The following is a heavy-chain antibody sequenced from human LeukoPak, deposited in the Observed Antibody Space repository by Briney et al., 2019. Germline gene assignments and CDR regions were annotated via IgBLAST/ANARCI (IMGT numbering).Heavy chain of an antibody. Sequence: PSETLSLTCTVSVGSIATHDWSCIPRPPGKGLEWSGYINYSGTTNFNPSLNSRATISVDTSRNQFSLKLTSVTAADPAVYYCARGGGTFDIWGQGTMVAVS. V-gene: IGHV4-59*11. CDR3: ARGGGTFDI. CDR1: VGSIATHD. CDR2: INYSGTT. D-gene: IGHD6-25*01. J-gene: IGHJ3*02.